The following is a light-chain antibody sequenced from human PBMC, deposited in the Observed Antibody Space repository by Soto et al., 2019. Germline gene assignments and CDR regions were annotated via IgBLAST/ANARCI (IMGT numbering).Light chain of an antibody. V-gene: IGKV3D-11*03. Sequence: EIVLTQSPATLSLSPGERATLSCRASQSVGRTLAWFQQKPGQAPRLLIYDASNRATGIPARFTGSGSGTDFTLTIRSLEPEDFSVYYCHLYGTAPLTFGPGTKVDIK. CDR3: HLYGTAPLT. CDR2: DAS. CDR1: QSVGRT. J-gene: IGKJ3*01.